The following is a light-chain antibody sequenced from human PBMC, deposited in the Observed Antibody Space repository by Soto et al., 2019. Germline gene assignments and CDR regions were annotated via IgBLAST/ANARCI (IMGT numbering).Light chain of an antibody. Sequence: QSVLTQPPSVSGAPGQRVTNSCTGSSSNSGAGYDVHWYQQLPGTAPKLLIYGNSNRPSGVPDRFSGSKSGTSASLAITGLQAEDEADYYCQSYDSSLSGSVFGGGTKLTVL. CDR1: SSNSGAGYD. J-gene: IGLJ3*02. CDR2: GNS. V-gene: IGLV1-40*01. CDR3: QSYDSSLSGSV.